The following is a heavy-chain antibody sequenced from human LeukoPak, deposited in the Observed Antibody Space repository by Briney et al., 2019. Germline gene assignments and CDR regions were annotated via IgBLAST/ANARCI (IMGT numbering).Heavy chain of an antibody. CDR3: ARARYCSSTSCYLSGGRLDY. J-gene: IGHJ4*02. V-gene: IGHV4-34*01. Sequence: SETLSPTCAVYGGSFSGYYWSWIRQPPGKGLEWIGEINHSGSTNYNPSLKSRVTISVDTSKNQFSLKLSSVTAADTAVYYCARARYCSSTSCYLSGGRLDYWGQGTLVTVSS. CDR1: GGSFSGYY. D-gene: IGHD2-2*01. CDR2: INHSGST.